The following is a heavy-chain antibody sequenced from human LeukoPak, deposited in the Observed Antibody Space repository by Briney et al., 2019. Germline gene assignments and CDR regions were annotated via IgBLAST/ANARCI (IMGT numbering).Heavy chain of an antibody. V-gene: IGHV4-31*03. D-gene: IGHD2-2*01. CDR3: ARASSAAMWANWFDP. CDR2: IYYSGST. CDR1: GGSISSGGYY. Sequence: PSQTLSLTCTVSGGSISSGGYYWSWIRQHPGKGLEWIGYIYYSGSTYYNPSLKSRVTISVDTSKNQFSLKLSSVPAADTAVYYCARASSAAMWANWFDPWGQGTLVTVSS. J-gene: IGHJ5*02.